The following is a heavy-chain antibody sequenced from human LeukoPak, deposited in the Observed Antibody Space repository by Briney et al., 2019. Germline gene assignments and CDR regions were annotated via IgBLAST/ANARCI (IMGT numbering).Heavy chain of an antibody. CDR3: ARAYYYDSSAAIDY. CDR2: INHRGGT. CDR1: GGSFSGYY. Sequence: SETLSLTCGVYGGSFSGYYWNWIRQPPGMGLEWIGEINHRGGTGYNPSLKSRVTMSVDTSKDVFSLKLTSVTAADTAVYYCARAYYYDSSAAIDYWGQGILVTVSS. D-gene: IGHD3-22*01. V-gene: IGHV4-34*01. J-gene: IGHJ4*02.